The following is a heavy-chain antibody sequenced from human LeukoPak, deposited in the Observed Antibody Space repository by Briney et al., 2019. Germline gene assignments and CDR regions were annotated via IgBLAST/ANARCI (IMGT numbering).Heavy chain of an antibody. D-gene: IGHD4-17*01. J-gene: IGHJ3*02. CDR3: AKANHDYGDLTDAFDI. Sequence: GGSLRLSCAASGFTFSSYGMHWVRQAPGKGLEWVAVISYDGSNKYYADSVKGRFTISRDNSKNTLYLQMNSLRAKDTAVYYCAKANHDYGDLTDAFDIWGQGTMVTVSS. V-gene: IGHV3-30*18. CDR2: ISYDGSNK. CDR1: GFTFSSYG.